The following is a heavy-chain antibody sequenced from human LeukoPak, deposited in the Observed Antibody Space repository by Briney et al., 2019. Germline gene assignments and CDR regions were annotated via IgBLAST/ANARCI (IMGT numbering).Heavy chain of an antibody. D-gene: IGHD6-19*01. J-gene: IGHJ4*02. CDR3: ARAGSVSEYDY. V-gene: IGHV4-38-2*02. CDR1: GYSISSGYY. Sequence: MASETLSLTCTVSGYSISSGYYWGWIRQPPGKGLEWIGTIYHSGSTYYNPSLRSRVTISVDTSKNQFSLKMSSMTASDTAVYSCARAGSVSEYDYWGQGTRVTVSS. CDR2: IYHSGST.